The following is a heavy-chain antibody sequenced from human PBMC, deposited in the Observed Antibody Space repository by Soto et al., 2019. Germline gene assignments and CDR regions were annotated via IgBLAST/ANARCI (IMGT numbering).Heavy chain of an antibody. V-gene: IGHV4-59*01. CDR2: ISYSGNT. J-gene: IGHJ4*02. Sequence: ETLCRTCTFSVFSIRNVYFVWIRQPPGKGLECIGYISYSGNTNYNPSLKSRVSISVDTSKNPLSLNLTSVTAADTAVYYCARAQMVTSRYYFEYWGQGXPFNV. CDR1: VFSIRNVY. D-gene: IGHD2-21*02. CDR3: ARAQMVTSRYYFEY.